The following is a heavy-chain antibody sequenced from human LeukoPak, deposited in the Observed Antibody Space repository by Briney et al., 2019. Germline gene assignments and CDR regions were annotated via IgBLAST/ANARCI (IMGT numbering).Heavy chain of an antibody. J-gene: IGHJ4*02. Sequence: PSQTLSLTCTVSGGSISSGSYYWSWIRQPAGKGLEWIGRIYTSGSTNYSPSLKSRVTISVDTSKNQFSLKLSSVTAADTAVYYCARTGRYYDSSGYYYSNDYWGQGTLVTVSS. V-gene: IGHV4-61*02. D-gene: IGHD3-22*01. CDR1: GGSISSGSYY. CDR3: ARTGRYYDSSGYYYSNDY. CDR2: IYTSGST.